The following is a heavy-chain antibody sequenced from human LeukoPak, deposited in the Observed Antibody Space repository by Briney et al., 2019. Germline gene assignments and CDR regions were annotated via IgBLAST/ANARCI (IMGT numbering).Heavy chain of an antibody. CDR1: GDSVSNNSAI. D-gene: IGHD3-3*01. CDR3: ARSSNFHYFDY. J-gene: IGHJ4*02. CDR2: TYYRSKWYN. Sequence: SQTLSLTCAISGDSVSNNSAIWIWIRQSPSRGLQWLGRTYYRSKWYNDYAVSVKSRITLNVDTSKNQFSLQLNSVTPEDTAVYYCARSSNFHYFDYWGQGTQVTVSS. V-gene: IGHV6-1*01.